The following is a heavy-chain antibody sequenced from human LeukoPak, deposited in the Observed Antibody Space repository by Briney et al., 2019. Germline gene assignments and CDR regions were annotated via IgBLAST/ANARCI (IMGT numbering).Heavy chain of an antibody. CDR3: ARDLLTRTDYDILTGYSYFDY. J-gene: IGHJ4*02. V-gene: IGHV3-21*05. D-gene: IGHD3-9*01. CDR1: GFTFSSYS. CDR2: ISSSSSYT. Sequence: PGGSLRLSCAASGFTFSSYSMNWVRQAPGKGLEWVSYISSSSSYTNYADSVKGRFTISRDNAKNSLYLQMNSLRAEDTAVYYCARDLLTRTDYDILTGYSYFDYWGQGTLVTVSS.